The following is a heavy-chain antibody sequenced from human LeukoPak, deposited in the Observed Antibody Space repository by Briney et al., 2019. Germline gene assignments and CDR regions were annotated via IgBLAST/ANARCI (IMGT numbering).Heavy chain of an antibody. Sequence: GGSLRLSCAAYGFTFSSYAMHWVRQAPGKGLEWVAAISYDGSNRYYADSVNGRFTMHRDNSKNTLYLQMNSLRAEDTAVYYCARAKANTGDFYFYYYGMDVWGQGTTVTVSS. J-gene: IGHJ6*02. V-gene: IGHV3-30*04. D-gene: IGHD4-17*01. CDR3: ARAKANTGDFYFYYYGMDV. CDR2: ISYDGSNR. CDR1: GFTFSSYA.